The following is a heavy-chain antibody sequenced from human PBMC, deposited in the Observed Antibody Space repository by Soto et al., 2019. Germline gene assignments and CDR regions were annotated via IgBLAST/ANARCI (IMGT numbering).Heavy chain of an antibody. V-gene: IGHV5-51*01. Sequence: GESLKISCQGSGYSFTNYWVGWVRQIPGRGLEWMGIIHPGDSDTRYSPFFQGQVTISADKSISTAYLQWSSLKASDTAMYYCARHNRYSSTWFEGWFAPWGQGTLFTVS. D-gene: IGHD6-13*01. CDR1: GYSFTNYW. CDR2: IHPGDSDT. CDR3: ARHNRYSSTWFEGWFAP. J-gene: IGHJ5*02.